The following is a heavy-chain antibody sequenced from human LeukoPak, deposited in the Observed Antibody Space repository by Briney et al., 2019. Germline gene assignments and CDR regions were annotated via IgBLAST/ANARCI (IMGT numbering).Heavy chain of an antibody. D-gene: IGHD3-3*01. V-gene: IGHV4-61*02. CDR3: ARGKRSGVVNGALWFDP. Sequence: PSETLSLTCTVSGDSVNGGTFYWSWIRQPAGKGLEWVGRIFTGGSTNYHPSLKSRATISLDTSRNHLSLKLSSVTAADTAVYYCARGKRSGVVNGALWFDPWGEGTLVTVSS. CDR2: IFTGGST. CDR1: GDSVNGGTFY. J-gene: IGHJ5*02.